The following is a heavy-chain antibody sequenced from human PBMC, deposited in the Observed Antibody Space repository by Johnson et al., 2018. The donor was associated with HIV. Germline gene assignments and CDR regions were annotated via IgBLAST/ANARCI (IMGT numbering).Heavy chain of an antibody. Sequence: QVQVVESGGGLVKPEGSLRLSCAASGFTFSDYYMSWIRQAPGKGLEWVSYISSGGNSIHYADSVKGRFTVSRDNAKNTLYLQMNSLRAEDTAVYYCARDGLAANAFDTWGQGTMVTVSS. V-gene: IGHV3-11*04. CDR2: ISSGGNSI. CDR1: GFTFSDYY. J-gene: IGHJ3*02. D-gene: IGHD3/OR15-3a*01. CDR3: ARDGLAANAFDT.